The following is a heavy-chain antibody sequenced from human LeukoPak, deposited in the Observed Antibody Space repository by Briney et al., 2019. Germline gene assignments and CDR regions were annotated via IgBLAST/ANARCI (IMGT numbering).Heavy chain of an antibody. CDR1: GFTVSNNY. CDR3: ARGHYDFWSGDMTPIDY. J-gene: IGHJ4*02. CDR2: IYSGGST. V-gene: IGHV3-66*01. Sequence: GGSLRLSCAASGFTVSNNYMSWVRQAPGKGLEWVSVIYSGGSTYYADSVNGRFTISRDNSKNMLDLQMNSLRVEDTAVYYCARGHYDFWSGDMTPIDYWGQGTLVTVSS. D-gene: IGHD3-3*01.